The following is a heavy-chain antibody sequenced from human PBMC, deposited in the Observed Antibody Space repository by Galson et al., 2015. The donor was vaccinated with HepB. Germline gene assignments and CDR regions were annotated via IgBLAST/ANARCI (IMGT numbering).Heavy chain of an antibody. CDR3: ANDLGYCSGGSCHEVY. CDR2: ISYDGSNK. Sequence: SLRLSCAASGFTFSSYGMHWVRQAPGKGLEWVAVISYDGSNKYYADSVKGRFTISRDNSKNTLYLQMNSLRAEDTAVYYCANDLGYCSGGSCHEVYWGQGTLVTVSS. V-gene: IGHV3-30*18. CDR1: GFTFSSYG. D-gene: IGHD2-15*01. J-gene: IGHJ4*02.